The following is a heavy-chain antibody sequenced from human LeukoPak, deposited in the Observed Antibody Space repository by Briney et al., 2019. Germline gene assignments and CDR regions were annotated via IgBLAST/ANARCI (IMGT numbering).Heavy chain of an antibody. D-gene: IGHD3-10*01. CDR2: IKQDGSEK. V-gene: IGHV3-7*01. Sequence: GGSLRLSCAASGFTFSSCWMSWVRQAPGKGLEWVANIKQDGSEKYYVDSVKGRFTISRDNAKNSPYLQMNSLRAEDTAVYYCARDPWFGELSPDAFDIWGQGTMVTVSS. J-gene: IGHJ3*02. CDR3: ARDPWFGELSPDAFDI. CDR1: GFTFSSCW.